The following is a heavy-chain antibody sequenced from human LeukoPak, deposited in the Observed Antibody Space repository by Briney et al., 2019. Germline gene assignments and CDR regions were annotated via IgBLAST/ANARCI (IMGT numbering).Heavy chain of an antibody. CDR2: IIPIFGTA. J-gene: IGHJ3*02. V-gene: IGHV1-69*05. Sequence: SVKVSCKASGGTFSSYAISWVRQAPGQGLEWMGGIIPIFGTANYAQKFQGRVTITTDESTSTAYMELSSLRSEDTAVYYCARETPDYYDSSGYYRDAFDIWGQGTMVTVSS. D-gene: IGHD3-22*01. CDR1: GGTFSSYA. CDR3: ARETPDYYDSSGYYRDAFDI.